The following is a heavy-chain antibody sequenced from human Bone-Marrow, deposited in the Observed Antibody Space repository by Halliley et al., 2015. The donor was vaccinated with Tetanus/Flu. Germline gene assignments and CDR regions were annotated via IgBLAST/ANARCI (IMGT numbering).Heavy chain of an antibody. CDR1: GGSISSDY. CDR2: IYYSGST. CDR3: ARDRHGGYWFDY. J-gene: IGHJ4*02. Sequence: GLVKPSETLSLTCAVSGGSISSDYWNWIRQPPGKGLEWIAYIYYSGSTNYNPPLKSRVPISVDTSKNQFSLRLTSVTVADTAVYYGARDRHGGYWFDYWGQGTLVTVSS. V-gene: IGHV4-59*01. D-gene: IGHD5-12*01.